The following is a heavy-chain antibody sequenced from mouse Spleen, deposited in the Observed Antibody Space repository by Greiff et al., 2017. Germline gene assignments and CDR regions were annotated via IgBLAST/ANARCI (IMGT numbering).Heavy chain of an antibody. D-gene: IGHD2-4*01. V-gene: IGHV1-82*01. CDR2: IYPGDGDT. J-gene: IGHJ2*01. CDR1: GYAFSSSW. CDR3: AREDYDGYYFDY. Sequence: VQLQQSGPELVKPGASVKISCKASGYAFSSSWMNWVKQRPGKGLEWIGRIYPGDGDTNYNGKFKGKATLTADKSSSTAYMQLSSLTSEDSAVYFCAREDYDGYYFDYWGQGTTLTVSS.